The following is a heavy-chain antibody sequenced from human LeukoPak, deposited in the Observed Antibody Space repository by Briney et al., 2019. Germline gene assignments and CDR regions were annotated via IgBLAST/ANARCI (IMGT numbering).Heavy chain of an antibody. J-gene: IGHJ6*03. V-gene: IGHV4-59*01. CDR2: IYYSGST. Sequence: SETLSLTCTVSGGSISSYYWSWIRQPPGKGLEWIGYIYYSGSTNYNPSLKSRVTISVDTSKNQFSLKLSSVTAADTAVYYCASSTYYYYYMDVWGKGTTVTVSS. CDR1: GGSISSYY. CDR3: ASSTYYYYYMDV. D-gene: IGHD2-2*01.